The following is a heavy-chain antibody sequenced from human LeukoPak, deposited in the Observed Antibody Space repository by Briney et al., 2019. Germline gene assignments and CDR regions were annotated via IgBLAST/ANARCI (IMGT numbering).Heavy chain of an antibody. CDR2: IYHSGST. CDR1: GGSISSYY. J-gene: IGHJ4*02. D-gene: IGHD3-22*01. Sequence: SETLSLTCTVSGGSISSYYWSWIRQSPGKGLEWIGYIYHSGSTYYNPSLKSRVTISVDRSKNQFSLKLSSVTAADTAVYYCARDSSPYYYDSSGYPLALDYWGQGTLVTVSS. V-gene: IGHV4-30-2*06. CDR3: ARDSSPYYYDSSGYPLALDY.